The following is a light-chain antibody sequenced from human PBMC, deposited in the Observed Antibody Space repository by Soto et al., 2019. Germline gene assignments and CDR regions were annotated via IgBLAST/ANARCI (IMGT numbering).Light chain of an antibody. J-gene: IGKJ5*01. Sequence: DIQLTQSPSFLSASVGDRVTITCRASQGISSYLAWYQQKPGKAPKVLIYAASTLQSGVPSRFSGSGSGTEFTFTISSLQHEDFATYYCQHLSTYPITFGQGTRLEIK. CDR3: QHLSTYPIT. V-gene: IGKV1-9*01. CDR1: QGISSY. CDR2: AAS.